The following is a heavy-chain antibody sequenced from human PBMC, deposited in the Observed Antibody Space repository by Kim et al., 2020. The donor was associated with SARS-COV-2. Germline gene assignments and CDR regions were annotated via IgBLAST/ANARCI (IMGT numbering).Heavy chain of an antibody. Sequence: NCNPYLKSRVTISVDTSKNQCSLKLSSVTAADTAVYYCALTNWNDGAVDIWGQGTMGTVSS. J-gene: IGHJ3*02. D-gene: IGHD1-20*01. V-gene: IGHV4-59*01. CDR3: ALTNWNDGAVDI.